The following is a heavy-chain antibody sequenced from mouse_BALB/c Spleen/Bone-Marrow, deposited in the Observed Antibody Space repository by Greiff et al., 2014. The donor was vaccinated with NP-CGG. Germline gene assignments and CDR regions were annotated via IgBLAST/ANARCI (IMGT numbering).Heavy chain of an antibody. Sequence: SGPELVKPGVSVRISCKASGYTFTSYYIHWVKQRPGQGLEWIGWIYPGNVNTKYNEKFKGKATLTADKSSSTAYMQLSSLTSEDSAVYFCARDTMDYWGQGTSVTVSS. V-gene: IGHV1S56*01. CDR3: ARDTMDY. CDR2: IYPGNVNT. CDR1: GYTFTSYY. J-gene: IGHJ4*01.